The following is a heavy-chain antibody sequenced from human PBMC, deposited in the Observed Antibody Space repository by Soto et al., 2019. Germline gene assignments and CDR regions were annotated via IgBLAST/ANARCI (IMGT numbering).Heavy chain of an antibody. CDR3: ARSVVVITPLPINWFDP. Sequence: SVKVSCKASGGTFSSYAISWVRQAPGQGLEWMGGIIPIFGTANYAQKFQGRVTITADESTSTAYMELSSLRSEDTAVYYCARSVVVITPLPINWFDPWGQGTLVTVSS. D-gene: IGHD3-22*01. CDR1: GGTFSSYA. J-gene: IGHJ5*02. V-gene: IGHV1-69*13. CDR2: IIPIFGTA.